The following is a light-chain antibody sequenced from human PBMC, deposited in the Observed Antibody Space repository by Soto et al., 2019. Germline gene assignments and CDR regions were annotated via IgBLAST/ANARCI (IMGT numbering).Light chain of an antibody. Sequence: DIQMTQSPSSLSAFVGYRFTITWQASQDISTYLSWYQQKPGKAPKLLIFEASNLETGVPSRFSGSGSRTDFSLTISSLQPEDIATYYCQQYEDLPRTFGQGTRLEIK. CDR2: EAS. CDR1: QDISTY. V-gene: IGKV1-33*01. CDR3: QQYEDLPRT. J-gene: IGKJ5*01.